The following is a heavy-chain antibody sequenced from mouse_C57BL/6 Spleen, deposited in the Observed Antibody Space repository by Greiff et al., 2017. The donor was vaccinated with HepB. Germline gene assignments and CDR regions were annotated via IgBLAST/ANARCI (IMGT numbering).Heavy chain of an antibody. CDR1: GYTFTSYW. V-gene: IGHV1-59*01. Sequence: QVHVKQPGAELVRPGTSVKLSCKASGYTFTSYWMHWVKQRPGQGLEWIGVIDPSDSYTNYNQKFKGKATLTVDTSSSTAYMQLSSLTSEDSAVYYCARGYYGSSPGWFAYWGQGTLVTVSA. D-gene: IGHD1-1*01. CDR2: IDPSDSYT. CDR3: ARGYYGSSPGWFAY. J-gene: IGHJ3*01.